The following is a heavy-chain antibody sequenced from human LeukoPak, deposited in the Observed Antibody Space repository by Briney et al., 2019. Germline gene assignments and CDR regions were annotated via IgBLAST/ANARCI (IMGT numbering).Heavy chain of an antibody. Sequence: GGSLRLSCAASGFTFSSYAMSWVRQAPGKGLEWVSAISGSGGSTYYADSVKGRFTISRDNSKNTLYLQMNSLRAEDTAVYYCAKYCGGVCFELGHDAFDIWGQGTMVTVSS. J-gene: IGHJ3*02. CDR2: ISGSGGST. V-gene: IGHV3-23*01. D-gene: IGHD2-21*02. CDR3: AKYCGGVCFELGHDAFDI. CDR1: GFTFSSYA.